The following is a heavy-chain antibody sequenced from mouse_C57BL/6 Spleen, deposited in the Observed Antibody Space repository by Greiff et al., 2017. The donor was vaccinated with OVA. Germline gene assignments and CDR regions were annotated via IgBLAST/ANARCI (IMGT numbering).Heavy chain of an antibody. Sequence: QFQLQQPGAELVKPGASVKLSCKASGYTFTSYWMHWVKQRPGRGLEWIGRIDPNSGGTKYNEKFKSKATLTVDKPSSTAYMQLSSLTSEDSAVYYCASYYGSSYLDWYFDVWGTGTTVTVSS. D-gene: IGHD1-1*01. CDR3: ASYYGSSYLDWYFDV. V-gene: IGHV1-72*01. J-gene: IGHJ1*03. CDR2: IDPNSGGT. CDR1: GYTFTSYW.